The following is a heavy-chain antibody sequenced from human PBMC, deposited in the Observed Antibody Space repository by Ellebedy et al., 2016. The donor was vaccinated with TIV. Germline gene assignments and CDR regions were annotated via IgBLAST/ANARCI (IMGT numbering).Heavy chain of an antibody. D-gene: IGHD3-16*01. CDR2: IYHSGST. CDR1: GYSIRSGYY. CDR3: ARTDLRYGMDV. V-gene: IGHV4-38-2*02. J-gene: IGHJ6*02. Sequence: ESLKISXTVSGYSIRSGYYWGWIRQPPGKGLDWIGNIYHSGSTYYNPSLRSRVTLSLDRSKNQVSLELSSVTAADTAVYYCARTDLRYGMDVWGQGTTVTVSS.